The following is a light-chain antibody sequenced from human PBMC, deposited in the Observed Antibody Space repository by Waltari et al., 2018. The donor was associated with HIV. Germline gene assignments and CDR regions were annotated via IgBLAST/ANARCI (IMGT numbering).Light chain of an antibody. Sequence: QSVLTQPPSTSGTPGQRVTISCSGSTSNIGTNAVNWYQRLPGSAPKLVIYSNSHRMPWVPDRFTGSKSGTSASLAISGLQSEDEADYYCAAWDDNLSGNVIFGGGTKLTVL. J-gene: IGLJ2*01. V-gene: IGLV1-44*01. CDR2: SNS. CDR3: AAWDDNLSGNVI. CDR1: TSNIGTNA.